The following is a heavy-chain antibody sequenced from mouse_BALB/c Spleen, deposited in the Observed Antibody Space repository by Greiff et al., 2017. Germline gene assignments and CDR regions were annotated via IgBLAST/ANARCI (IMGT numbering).Heavy chain of an antibody. V-gene: IGHV1-9*01. Sequence: QVQLKESGAELMKPGASVKISCKATGYTFSSYWIEWVKQRPGHGLEWIGEILPGSGSTNYNEKFKGKATFTADTSSNTAYMQLSSLTSEDSAVYYCAREYGKRYYAMDYWGQGTSVTVSS. CDR1: GYTFSSYW. CDR2: ILPGSGST. D-gene: IGHD2-10*02. CDR3: AREYGKRYYAMDY. J-gene: IGHJ4*01.